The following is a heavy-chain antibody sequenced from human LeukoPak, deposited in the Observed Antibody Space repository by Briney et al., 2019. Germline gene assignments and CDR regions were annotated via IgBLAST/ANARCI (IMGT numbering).Heavy chain of an antibody. Sequence: KPSETLSLTCAVYGGSFSGYYWSWIRQPPGKGLEWIGEINHSGSTNYNPSLKSRVTISVDTSKNQFSLKLSSVTAADTAVYYCASRSSSWYSDWGQGTLVTVSS. CDR2: INHSGST. V-gene: IGHV4-34*01. D-gene: IGHD6-13*01. J-gene: IGHJ4*02. CDR3: ASRSSSWYSD. CDR1: GGSFSGYY.